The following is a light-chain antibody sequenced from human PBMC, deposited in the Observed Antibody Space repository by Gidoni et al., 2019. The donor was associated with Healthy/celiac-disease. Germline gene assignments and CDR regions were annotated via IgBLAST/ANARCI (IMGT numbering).Light chain of an antibody. J-gene: IGKJ1*01. CDR3: QLSWT. V-gene: IGKV3-11*01. CDR2: DAS. Sequence: VTLSCRASQSVSSYLAWYQQKPGQAPRLLIYDASNRATGIPARFSGSGSGTDFTLTISSLEPEDFAVYYCQLSWTFGQGTKVEIK. CDR1: QSVSSY.